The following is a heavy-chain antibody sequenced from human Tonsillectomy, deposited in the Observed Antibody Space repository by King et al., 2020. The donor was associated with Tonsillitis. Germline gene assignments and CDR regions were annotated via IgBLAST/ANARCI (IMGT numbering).Heavy chain of an antibody. Sequence: VQLVESGGGLAKPGGSLRLSCAASGFIFSDYYMSWIRQAPGKGLEWVSYISDRGAIIYYADSVKGRFTISRDNARDSLYLQMNSLRAEDTAVYYCARDRLPDNVHPPYLYYWGQGTLLTVSS. CDR2: ISDRGAII. D-gene: IGHD2-8*01. J-gene: IGHJ4*02. CDR3: ARDRLPDNVHPPYLYY. CDR1: GFIFSDYY. V-gene: IGHV3-11*01.